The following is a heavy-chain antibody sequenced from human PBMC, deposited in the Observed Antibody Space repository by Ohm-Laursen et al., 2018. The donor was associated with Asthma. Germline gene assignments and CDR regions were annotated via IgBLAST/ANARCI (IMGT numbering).Heavy chain of an antibody. D-gene: IGHD3-22*01. CDR1: GFTFTSSA. Sequence: SVKVSCKASGFTFTSSAVQWVRQARGQRLEWIGWIVVGSGNTNYAQKFQERVTITRDMSTSTAYMELSSLRSEDTAVYYCAASNYYDSSGYYYVDAFDIWGQGTMVTVSS. CDR3: AASNYYDSSGYYYVDAFDI. V-gene: IGHV1-58*01. CDR2: IVVGSGNT. J-gene: IGHJ3*02.